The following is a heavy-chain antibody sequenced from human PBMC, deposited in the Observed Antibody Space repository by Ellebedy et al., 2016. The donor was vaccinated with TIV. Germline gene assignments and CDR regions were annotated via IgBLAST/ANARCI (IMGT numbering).Heavy chain of an antibody. Sequence: AASVKVSCKASGYSFTSYDINWVRQATGQGPEWMGWMNPNNGNTGFAQKFQGRVTMTRNTSISTAYMELSSLISEDTAVYYCARVEKEQWLVTTHWFDPWGQGTLVTVSS. D-gene: IGHD6-19*01. V-gene: IGHV1-8*01. CDR3: ARVEKEQWLVTTHWFDP. CDR2: MNPNNGNT. CDR1: GYSFTSYD. J-gene: IGHJ5*02.